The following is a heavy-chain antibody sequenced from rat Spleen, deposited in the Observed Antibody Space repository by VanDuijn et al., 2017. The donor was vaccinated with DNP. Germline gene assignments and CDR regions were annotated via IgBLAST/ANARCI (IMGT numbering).Heavy chain of an antibody. CDR2: ITYDGSRT. CDR3: TTFEGTNA. D-gene: IGHD1-11*01. J-gene: IGHJ4*01. CDR1: GFTFSDYN. Sequence: EVQLVESGGGLVQSGRSLKVSCAASGFTFSDYNMAWVRQAPKKGLEWVATITYDGSRTYYRDSVKGRFIISRDKAKSTLYLQMDSLRSEDTATYYCTTFEGTNAWGQGTSVTVSS. V-gene: IGHV5S10*01.